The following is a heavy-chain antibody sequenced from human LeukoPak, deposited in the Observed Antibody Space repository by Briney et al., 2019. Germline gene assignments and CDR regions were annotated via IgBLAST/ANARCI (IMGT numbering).Heavy chain of an antibody. CDR3: ARSAGTWRQKYFDY. J-gene: IGHJ4*02. D-gene: IGHD6-13*01. Sequence: SETLSLTCTVSGDSIGSYYWSWIRQPPGKGLEWIGYIYDSGSTNYNPSLKSRVTISVDTSRDQLSLKLTSVTAADTAVYYCARSAGTWRQKYFDYWGQGTLVTVSS. CDR2: IYDSGST. CDR1: GDSIGSYY. V-gene: IGHV4-59*01.